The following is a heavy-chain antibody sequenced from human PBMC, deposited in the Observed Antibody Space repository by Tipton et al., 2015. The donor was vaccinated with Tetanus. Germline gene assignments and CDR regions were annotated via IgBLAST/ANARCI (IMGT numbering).Heavy chain of an antibody. CDR3: ARANYDFPKKGPFDS. Sequence: TLSLTCAVSGGSFSGFYWSWIRQPPGKGLEWIGEINHRGGTSYNPSLKSRVTISVDTSKNQFSLNMSSVTAADTAVYYCARANYDFPKKGPFDSWGQGTLVIVSS. D-gene: IGHD3-3*01. CDR2: INHRGGT. CDR1: GGSFSGFY. J-gene: IGHJ4*02. V-gene: IGHV4-34*01.